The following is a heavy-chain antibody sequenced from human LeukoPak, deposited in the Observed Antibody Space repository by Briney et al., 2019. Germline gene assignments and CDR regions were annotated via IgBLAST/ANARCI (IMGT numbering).Heavy chain of an antibody. CDR1: GFTLTSHW. D-gene: IGHD5/OR15-5a*01. CDR3: VRPVYFAADY. V-gene: IGHV3-7*01. J-gene: IGHJ4*02. CDR2: IKQDGSEK. Sequence: GGSLRLSCAASGFTLTSHWMSWVRQAPGKGLEWVANIKQDGSEKFYVDSVKGRFTISRDNAKKSLYLQVNSLRAEDTAVYYCVRPVYFAADYWGQGTLVTVSS.